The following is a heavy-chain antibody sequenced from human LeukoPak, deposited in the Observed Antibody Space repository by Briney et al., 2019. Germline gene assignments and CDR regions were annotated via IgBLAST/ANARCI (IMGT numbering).Heavy chain of an antibody. CDR2: INTNTGNP. V-gene: IGHV7-4-1*02. J-gene: IGHJ3*02. D-gene: IGHD3-9*01. CDR3: ARDSLLRYFDWLFHDAFDI. CDR1: GYTFTSYA. Sequence: ASVKLSCEASGYTFTSYAMNWVRQAPGQGLEWMGWINTNTGNPTYAQGFTGRFVFSLDTSVSTAYLQISSLKAEDTAVYYCARDSLLRYFDWLFHDAFDIWGQGTMVTVSS.